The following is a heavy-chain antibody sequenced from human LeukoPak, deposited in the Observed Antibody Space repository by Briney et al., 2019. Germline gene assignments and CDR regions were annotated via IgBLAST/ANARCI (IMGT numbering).Heavy chain of an antibody. Sequence: PGGSLRLSCAASGFTFSSYAMSWVRQAPGKGLEWVSAISGSGGSTYYADSVKGRFTISRDNSKNTLYLQMNSLRAEDTAVYYCAKCSGGWYGGNGDFDYWGQGTLVTVSS. CDR2: ISGSGGST. J-gene: IGHJ4*02. D-gene: IGHD4-23*01. CDR3: AKCSGGWYGGNGDFDY. V-gene: IGHV3-23*01. CDR1: GFTFSSYA.